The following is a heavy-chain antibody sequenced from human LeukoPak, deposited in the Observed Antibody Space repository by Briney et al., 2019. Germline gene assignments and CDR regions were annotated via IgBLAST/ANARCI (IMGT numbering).Heavy chain of an antibody. CDR3: AREGGQLERLVDY. Sequence: SETLSLTCAVYGGSYSGYYWSWIRQPPGKGLEWIGEINHSGSTNYNPSLKSRVTISVDTSKNQFSLKLSSVTAADTAVYYCAREGGQLERLVDYWGQGTLVTVSS. V-gene: IGHV4-34*01. CDR1: GGSYSGYY. J-gene: IGHJ4*02. D-gene: IGHD1-1*01. CDR2: INHSGST.